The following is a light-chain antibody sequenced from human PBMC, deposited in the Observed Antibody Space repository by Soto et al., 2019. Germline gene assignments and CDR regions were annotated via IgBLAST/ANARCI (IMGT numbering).Light chain of an antibody. V-gene: IGKV3-20*01. Sequence: EIVLTQSPGTLSLSPGERATLSCRASQSVSSSYLAWYQQKPGQAPRLLIYGASSRATGIQDRFSGSGSGTDFAITISRLEPEDFSVYYCQQYGSSPPYTFGQGTKLEIK. CDR1: QSVSSSY. J-gene: IGKJ2*01. CDR2: GAS. CDR3: QQYGSSPPYT.